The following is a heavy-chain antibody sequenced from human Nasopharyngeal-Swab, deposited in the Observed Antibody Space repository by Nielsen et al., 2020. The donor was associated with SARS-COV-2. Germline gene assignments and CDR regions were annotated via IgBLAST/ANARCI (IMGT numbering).Heavy chain of an antibody. V-gene: IGHV3-30-3*01. J-gene: IGHJ6*02. D-gene: IGHD6-13*01. CDR1: GFTFSSYA. Sequence: SLRLSCAASGFTFSSYAMHWVRQAPGKGLEWVAVISYDGSKKYYADSVKGRFTISRDNSKNTLYLQMNSLRAEDTAVYYCARDQGSSWYTYYYYYGMDVWGQGTTVTV. CDR2: ISYDGSKK. CDR3: ARDQGSSWYTYYYYYGMDV.